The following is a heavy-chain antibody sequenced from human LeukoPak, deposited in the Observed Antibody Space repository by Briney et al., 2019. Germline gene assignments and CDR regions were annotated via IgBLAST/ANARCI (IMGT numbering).Heavy chain of an antibody. V-gene: IGHV3-66*02. CDR1: GFTVSNNY. CDR3: ARVPNYDFWSGYLEY. Sequence: PGGSLRLSCAASGFTVSNNYMSWVRQAPGKGLEWVSVIYSGGSTYYADSVKGRFTISRDKSKNTLYLQMNSLRADDTAVYYCARVPNYDFWSGYLEYWGQGTLVTVSS. J-gene: IGHJ4*02. CDR2: IYSGGST. D-gene: IGHD3-3*01.